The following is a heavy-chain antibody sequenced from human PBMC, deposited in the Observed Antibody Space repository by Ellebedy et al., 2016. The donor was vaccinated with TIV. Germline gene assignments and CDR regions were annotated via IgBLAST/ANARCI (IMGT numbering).Heavy chain of an antibody. CDR1: GFTFSDYY. J-gene: IGHJ4*02. CDR2: ISSSGSAI. CDR3: ARVRGYFDSRGYYADY. V-gene: IGHV3-11*01. D-gene: IGHD3-22*01. Sequence: GESLKISCAASGFTFSDYYMSWIRQAPGKGLEWILYISSSGSAIYYADSVKGRFTMSRDNAQNSLYLKMNSLRAEDTAVYYCARVRGYFDSRGYYADYWGPGTPVTVSS.